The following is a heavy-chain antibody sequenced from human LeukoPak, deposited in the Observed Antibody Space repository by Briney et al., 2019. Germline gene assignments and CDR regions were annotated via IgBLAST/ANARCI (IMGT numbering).Heavy chain of an antibody. J-gene: IGHJ4*02. CDR3: ARDESLQYYYGSGTYYSLLDY. CDR1: GYTFTSYG. Sequence: ASVRVSCKASGYTFTSYGISWVRQAPGQGLEWMGWISAYNGNTNYAQKLQGRVTMTTDTSTSTAYMELRSLRSDDTAMYYCARDESLQYYYGSGTYYSLLDYWGQGTLVTVSS. D-gene: IGHD3-10*01. CDR2: ISAYNGNT. V-gene: IGHV1-18*01.